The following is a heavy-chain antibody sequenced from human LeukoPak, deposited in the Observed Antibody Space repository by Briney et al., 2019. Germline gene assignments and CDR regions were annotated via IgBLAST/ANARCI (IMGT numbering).Heavy chain of an antibody. CDR2: INPNSGGT. V-gene: IGHV1-2*06. D-gene: IGHD4-17*01. Sequence: WASVKVSCKASGYTFTSYYMHWVRQAPGQGLEWMGRINPNSGGTNYAQKFQGRVTMTRDTSISTAYMELSRLRSDDTAVYYCALGTTVTYDAFDIWGQGTMVTVSS. J-gene: IGHJ3*02. CDR1: GYTFTSYY. CDR3: ALGTTVTYDAFDI.